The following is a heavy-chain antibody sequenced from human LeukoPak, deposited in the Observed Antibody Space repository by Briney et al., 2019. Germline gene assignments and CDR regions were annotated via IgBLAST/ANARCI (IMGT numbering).Heavy chain of an antibody. Sequence: ASVKVSGKASGYTFTSYGISWVRQAPGQGLEWMGWISAYSGNTNYAQKLQGRVTMTTDTSTSTAYMELRSLRSDDTAVYYCAREGKQLVGLGAFDIWGQGTMATVSS. CDR3: AREGKQLVGLGAFDI. D-gene: IGHD6-13*01. CDR1: GYTFTSYG. J-gene: IGHJ3*02. V-gene: IGHV1-18*01. CDR2: ISAYSGNT.